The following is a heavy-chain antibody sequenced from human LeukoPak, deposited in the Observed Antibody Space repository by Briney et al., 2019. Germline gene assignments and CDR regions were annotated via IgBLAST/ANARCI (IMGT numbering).Heavy chain of an antibody. Sequence: PGGSLRLSCAASGFTFSDAWMSWVRQAPGKGLEWVAVIWYDGSQKYYADSVKGRFTISRDNSKNTLYLQMDSLRAEDTAVYYCARYNTGSVDYWGQGTLVTVSS. CDR2: IWYDGSQK. V-gene: IGHV3-33*08. CDR1: GFTFSDAW. J-gene: IGHJ4*02. CDR3: ARYNTGSVDY. D-gene: IGHD2-8*02.